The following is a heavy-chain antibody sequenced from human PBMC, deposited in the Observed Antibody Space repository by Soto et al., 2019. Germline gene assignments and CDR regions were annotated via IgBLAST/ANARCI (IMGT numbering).Heavy chain of an antibody. CDR3: APTRYDYGDDAVGY. D-gene: IGHD4-17*01. CDR1: GFTFNKYA. V-gene: IGHV3-23*01. Sequence: EVQLLEYGGGLVQRGESLRLSCVASGFTFNKYAMTWVRQAPGKGLEWVSSISRSSSTTYYADSVKGRFTIYRDNSKNTVYLHMNTLSTEDTAVYYCAPTRYDYGDDAVGYWGQGTLVTVSS. CDR2: ISRSSSTT. J-gene: IGHJ4*01.